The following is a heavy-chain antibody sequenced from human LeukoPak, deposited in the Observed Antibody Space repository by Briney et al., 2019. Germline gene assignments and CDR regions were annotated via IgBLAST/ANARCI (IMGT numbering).Heavy chain of an antibody. CDR3: ARNPYGTGQFDP. D-gene: IGHD2-8*02. CDR1: GYTFTTYD. V-gene: IGHV1-8*01. J-gene: IGHJ5*02. CDR2: MSPNNGNT. Sequence: GASVKVSCKASGYTFTTYDVNWVRQATGRGLEWMGWMSPNNGNTGYAQNFQGRVTLTRDTSINTAYMELSSLTSEDTAVYYCARNPYGTGQFDPWGQGTLVTVSS.